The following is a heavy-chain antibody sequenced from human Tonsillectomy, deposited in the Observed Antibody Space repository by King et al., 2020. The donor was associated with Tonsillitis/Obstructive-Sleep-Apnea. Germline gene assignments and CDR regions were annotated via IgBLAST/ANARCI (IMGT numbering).Heavy chain of an antibody. V-gene: IGHV4-34*01. J-gene: IGHJ4*02. CDR3: ARITGTTVDY. CDR1: GGSFSGYY. Sequence: VQLPQWGAGLLKPSETLSLTCAVYGGSFSGYYWSWIRQPPGKGLEWFGEIDHSGSTNYNPSLKSRVTISVDTSKNQFSLKLSSVTAADTAMYYCARITGTTVDYWGQGTLVTVSS. D-gene: IGHD1-7*01. CDR2: IDHSGST.